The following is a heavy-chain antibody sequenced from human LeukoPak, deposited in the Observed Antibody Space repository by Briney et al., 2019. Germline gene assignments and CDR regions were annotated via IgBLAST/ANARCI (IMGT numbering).Heavy chain of an antibody. V-gene: IGHV3-23*01. CDR2: VRDDGGNT. Sequence: PGGSLRLSCAASGFTFSSYAMSWVRQAPGKGLEWVSAVRDDGGNTYYADFVKGRFAISRDNSKNTLYLQMNSLRAEDTAVYYCAKGGWLDHWGQGTLVTVSS. CDR1: GFTFSSYA. J-gene: IGHJ5*02. CDR3: AKGGWLDH.